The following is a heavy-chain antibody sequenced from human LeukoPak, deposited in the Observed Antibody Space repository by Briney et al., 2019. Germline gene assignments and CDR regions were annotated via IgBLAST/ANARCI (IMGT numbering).Heavy chain of an antibody. J-gene: IGHJ4*02. CDR2: IIPILVIA. V-gene: IGHV1-69*04. Sequence: SVKVSCKASGGTFSSYAISWVRQAPGQGLEWMGRIIPILVIANYAQKFQGRVTITADKSTSTAYMELSSLRSEDTAVYYCARDREHCSGGSCAYGYWGQGTLVTVSS. CDR3: ARDREHCSGGSCAYGY. D-gene: IGHD2-15*01. CDR1: GGTFSSYA.